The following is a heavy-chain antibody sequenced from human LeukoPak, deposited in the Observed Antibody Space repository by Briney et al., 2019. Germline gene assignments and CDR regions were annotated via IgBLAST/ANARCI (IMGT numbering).Heavy chain of an antibody. V-gene: IGHV3-15*01. CDR3: TTEESKDYDFWSGYYIPYNWFDP. D-gene: IGHD3-3*01. CDR2: IKSKTDGGTT. J-gene: IGHJ5*02. CDR1: GFTFSNAW. Sequence: GGSLRLSCAASGFTFSNAWMSWVRQAPGKGLEWVGRIKSKTDGGTTDYAAPVKGRFTISRDDSKNTLYLQMNSLKTEDTAVYYCTTEESKDYDFWSGYYIPYNWFDPWGQGTLVTVSS.